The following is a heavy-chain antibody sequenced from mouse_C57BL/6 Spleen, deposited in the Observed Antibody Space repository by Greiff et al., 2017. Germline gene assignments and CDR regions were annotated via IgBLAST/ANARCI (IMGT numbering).Heavy chain of an antibody. J-gene: IGHJ2*01. D-gene: IGHD2-5*01. CDR3: ARHLQAYYSNGFDY. CDR1: GFTFSSYG. CDR2: ISSGGSYT. Sequence: EVKLVESGGDLVKPGGSLKLSCAASGFTFSSYGMSWVRQTPDKRLEWVATISSGGSYTYYPDSVKGRVTMSRDNPKNTLYLQMSSLKSEDTAMYYCARHLQAYYSNGFDYWGQGTTLTVSS. V-gene: IGHV5-6*01.